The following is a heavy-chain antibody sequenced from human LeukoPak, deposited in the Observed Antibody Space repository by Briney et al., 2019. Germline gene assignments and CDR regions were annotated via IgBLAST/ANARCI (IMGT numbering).Heavy chain of an antibody. Sequence: PSETLSLTCTVSGGYISSGGYSWSWIRQHPGKGLEWIGYIYYSGSTYYNPSLKSRVTISVDTSKNQFSLKLSSVTAADTAVYYCARDRGGITMIDYWGQGALVTVSS. CDR3: ARDRGGITMIDY. J-gene: IGHJ4*02. CDR2: IYYSGST. V-gene: IGHV4-31*03. CDR1: GGYISSGGYS. D-gene: IGHD3-22*01.